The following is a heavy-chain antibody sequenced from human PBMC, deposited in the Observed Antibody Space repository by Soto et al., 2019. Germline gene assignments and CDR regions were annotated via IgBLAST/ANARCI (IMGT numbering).Heavy chain of an antibody. CDR1: GGSFSGYY. CDR3: ARELTTYDLLSGYSRWFDP. V-gene: IGHV4-34*01. Sequence: SETLSLTCAVYGGSFSGYYWSGIRQPPGKGLEWIGEINHSGSTNYNPSLKSRVTISVATSKNQFSLMLSSVTAADTAVYYCARELTTYDLLSGYSRWFDPWGQGTLVTVSS. D-gene: IGHD3-3*01. CDR2: INHSGST. J-gene: IGHJ5*02.